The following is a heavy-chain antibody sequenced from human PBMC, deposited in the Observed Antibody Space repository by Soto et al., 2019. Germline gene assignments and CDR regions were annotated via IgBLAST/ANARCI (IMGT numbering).Heavy chain of an antibody. V-gene: IGHV3-43*01. CDR3: AKGHCSRTSCYPPYYFDY. D-gene: IGHD2-2*01. CDR2: ISWDGGST. J-gene: IGHJ4*02. Sequence: PGGSLRLSCAASGFTFDDYTMHWVRQAPGKGLEWVSLISWDGGSTYYADSVKGRFTISRDNSKNSLYLQMNSLRTEDTALYYCAKGHCSRTSCYPPYYFDYWGQGTLVTVSS. CDR1: GFTFDDYT.